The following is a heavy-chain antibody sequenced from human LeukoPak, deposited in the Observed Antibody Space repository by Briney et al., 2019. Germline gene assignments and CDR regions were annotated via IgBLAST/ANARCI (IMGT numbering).Heavy chain of an antibody. Sequence: SVKVSCKASGGTFSSYAISWVRQAPGQGLEWMGRIIPILGIANYAQKFQGRVTITADKSTSTAYMELSSLRSEDTAVYYCARPSTVAGPYDAFDIWGQGTMVTVSS. V-gene: IGHV1-69*04. CDR1: GGTFSSYA. J-gene: IGHJ3*02. CDR2: IIPILGIA. D-gene: IGHD4-23*01. CDR3: ARPSTVAGPYDAFDI.